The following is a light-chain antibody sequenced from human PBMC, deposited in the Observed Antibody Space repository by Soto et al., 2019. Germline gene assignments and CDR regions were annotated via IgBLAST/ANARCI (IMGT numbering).Light chain of an antibody. J-gene: IGKJ4*01. CDR3: QQYHAWRVT. CDR1: QSVNNN. V-gene: IGKV3-15*01. Sequence: EIVMTQSPATLSVSPGEGATLSCRASQSVNNNLAWYQQTPGRAPRLLIYSTSTRAIDTADRFSGSGSGTDFTLTVSSLQSEDFAVYYCQQYHAWRVTVXGGTKVDI. CDR2: STS.